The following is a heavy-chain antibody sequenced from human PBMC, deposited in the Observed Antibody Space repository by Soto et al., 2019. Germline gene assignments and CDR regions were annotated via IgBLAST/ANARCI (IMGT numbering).Heavy chain of an antibody. Sequence: SETLSLTCTVSGGSISSGGYYWSWIRQHPGKGLEWIGYIYYSGSTYYNPSLKSRVTISVDTSKNQFSLKLSSVTAADTAVYYCARDRLDYSNPVRGEEGYYYGMDVWGQGTTVTVSS. CDR1: GGSISSGGYY. D-gene: IGHD4-4*01. CDR2: IYYSGST. V-gene: IGHV4-31*03. CDR3: ARDRLDYSNPVRGEEGYYYGMDV. J-gene: IGHJ6*02.